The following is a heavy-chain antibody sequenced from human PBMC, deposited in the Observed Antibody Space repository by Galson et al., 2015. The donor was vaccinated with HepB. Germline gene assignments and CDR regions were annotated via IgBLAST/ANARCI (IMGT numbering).Heavy chain of an antibody. CDR2: IYYSGST. CDR3: ARELDDYVWGSYRVGDAFDI. D-gene: IGHD3-16*01. J-gene: IGHJ3*02. CDR1: GGSISSYY. Sequence: ETLSLTCTVSGGSISSYYWSWIRQPPGKGLEWIGYIYYSGSTNYNPSLKSRVTISVDTSKNQFSLKLSSVTAADTAAYYCARELDDYVWGSYRVGDAFDIWGQGTMVTVSS. V-gene: IGHV4-59*01.